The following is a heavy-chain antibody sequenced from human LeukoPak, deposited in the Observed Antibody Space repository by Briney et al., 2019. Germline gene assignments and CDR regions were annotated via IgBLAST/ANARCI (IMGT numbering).Heavy chain of an antibody. CDR2: IIPILGIA. D-gene: IGHD1-26*01. CDR3: ARVTLRGSKYNWFDP. Sequence: GASVKVSCKASGGTFSSYAISWVRQAPGQGLEWMGRIIPILGIANYAQKFQGRVTITADKSTSTAYMELSSLRSEDTAVYYCARVTLRGSKYNWFDPWGQGTLVTVSS. V-gene: IGHV1-69*04. CDR1: GGTFSSYA. J-gene: IGHJ5*02.